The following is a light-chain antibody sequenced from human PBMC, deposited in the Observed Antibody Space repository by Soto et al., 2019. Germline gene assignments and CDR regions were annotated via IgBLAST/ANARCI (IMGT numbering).Light chain of an antibody. J-gene: IGKJ1*01. CDR3: QQYDSSPQT. Sequence: EIVLTQSPGTLSLSPVERATLSFRASQSVSNSYLAWYQQKPGQAPRLLIYGASSRATGIPDRFSGSGSGTDFTLTISNLEPEDVAVYYCQQYDSSPQTFGQGTKVDI. CDR1: QSVSNSY. CDR2: GAS. V-gene: IGKV3-20*01.